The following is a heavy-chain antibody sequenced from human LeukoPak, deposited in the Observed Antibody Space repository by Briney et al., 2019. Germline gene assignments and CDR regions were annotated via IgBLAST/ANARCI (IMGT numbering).Heavy chain of an antibody. V-gene: IGHV4-38-2*01. D-gene: IGHD6-13*01. CDR1: GFTFSSYA. J-gene: IGHJ6*03. CDR2: LYYGVNT. Sequence: PGGSLRLSCAASGFTFSSYAMNWVRQAPGKGLEWIGSLYYGVNTYYKPSLKSRVTISVDTSLNQFSLILTSVTAADTGVYYCARLRVQQLASSYYMDVWGKGTTVTVSS. CDR3: ARLRVQQLASSYYMDV.